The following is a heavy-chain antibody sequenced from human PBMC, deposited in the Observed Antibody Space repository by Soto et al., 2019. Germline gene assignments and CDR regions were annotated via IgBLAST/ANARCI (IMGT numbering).Heavy chain of an antibody. J-gene: IGHJ4*02. CDR1: GGSFSGYY. V-gene: IGHV4-34*01. CDR2: INHSGST. D-gene: IGHD4-17*01. Sequence: PSETLSLTCAVYGGSFSGYYWSWIRQPPGKGLERIGEINHSGSTNYNPSLKSRVTISVDTSKNQFSLKLSSVTAADTAVYYCARGSPTVTRRDFDYWGQGTLVTVSS. CDR3: ARGSPTVTRRDFDY.